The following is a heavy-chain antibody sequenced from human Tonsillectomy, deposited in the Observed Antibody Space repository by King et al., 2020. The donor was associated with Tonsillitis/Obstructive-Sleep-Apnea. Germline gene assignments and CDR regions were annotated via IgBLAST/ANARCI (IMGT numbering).Heavy chain of an antibody. CDR2: LSFDRNYK. CDR3: ATEPRGTYNSHYGMDV. CDR1: GFTFSNYA. Sequence: VQLVQSGGGVVQPGRSLRLSCAASGFTFSNYAMHWVRQAPGKGLEWVAVLSFDRNYKYYADSVKGRFTISGDNSKNTLYLQMNSLGAEDTAVYYCATEPRGTYNSHYGMDVWGQGTTVTVSS. D-gene: IGHD2/OR15-2a*01. J-gene: IGHJ6*02. V-gene: IGHV3-30*04.